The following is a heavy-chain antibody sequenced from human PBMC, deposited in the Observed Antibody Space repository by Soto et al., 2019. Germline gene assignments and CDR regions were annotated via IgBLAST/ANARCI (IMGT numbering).Heavy chain of an antibody. Sequence: DVQLSESGGGLVQPGGSLRLTCAASGFSFNSHAMTWVRQAPGRGLEWVAAINSGVDAFYADSVKGRFTISRDNSKDTLYLQMNSLRVEDTALYYCAKVLSLRTSGKYYKPFFHGMDVWGLGTTVTVSS. CDR3: AKVLSLRTSGKYYKPFFHGMDV. CDR1: GFSFNSHA. J-gene: IGHJ6*02. D-gene: IGHD3-10*01. CDR2: INSGVDA. V-gene: IGHV3-23*01.